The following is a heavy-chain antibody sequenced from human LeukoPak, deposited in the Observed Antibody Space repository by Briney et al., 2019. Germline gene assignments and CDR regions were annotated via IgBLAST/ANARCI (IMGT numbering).Heavy chain of an antibody. Sequence: GGSLRLSCAASGFTFSSYAMSWVRQAPGKGLEWVSAISGSGGSTYYADSVKGRFTISRDNAKNSLYLQMNSLRAEDTAVYYCARSNPRWFGELLPDYWGQGTLVTVSS. V-gene: IGHV3-23*01. CDR1: GFTFSSYA. CDR3: ARSNPRWFGELLPDY. D-gene: IGHD3-10*01. CDR2: ISGSGGST. J-gene: IGHJ4*02.